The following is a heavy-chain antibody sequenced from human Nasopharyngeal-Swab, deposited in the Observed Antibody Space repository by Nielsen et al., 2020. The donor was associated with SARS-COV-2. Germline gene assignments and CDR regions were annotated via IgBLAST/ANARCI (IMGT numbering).Heavy chain of an antibody. J-gene: IGHJ6*03. CDR3: ASHKGGGYGSGSYYNYYYYYYMDV. CDR2: IIPIFGTA. D-gene: IGHD3-10*01. Sequence: VRQAPGQGREGMGGIIPIFGTANYAQKFQGRVTITAVESTSTAYMELSGLRSEDTAVYYCASHKGGGYGSGSYYNYYYYYYMDVWGKGTTVTVSS. V-gene: IGHV1-69*01.